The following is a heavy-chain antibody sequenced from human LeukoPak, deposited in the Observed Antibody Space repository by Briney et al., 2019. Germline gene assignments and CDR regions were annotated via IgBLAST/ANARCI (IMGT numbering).Heavy chain of an antibody. CDR3: AREFNTVGNFDY. Sequence: GGSLRLSCAASGFTVSSNYMSWVRQAPGKGLEWVSVIYSGGSTYYADSVKGRFTISRDNSKNTLYLQMNSLRAEDTAVYYCAREFNTVGNFDYWGQGTLVTVSS. CDR2: IYSGGST. J-gene: IGHJ4*02. D-gene: IGHD3-10*01. V-gene: IGHV3-53*01. CDR1: GFTVSSNY.